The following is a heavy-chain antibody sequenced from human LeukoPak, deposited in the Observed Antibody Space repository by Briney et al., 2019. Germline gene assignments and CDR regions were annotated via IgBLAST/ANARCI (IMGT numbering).Heavy chain of an antibody. J-gene: IGHJ5*02. CDR3: ARSYYDSSGYNDWFDP. V-gene: IGHV5-51*01. CDR1: GYRFTSYW. Sequence: GESLKISCKGSGYRFTSYWIGWVRPMPGKGLEWTGIIYPGDSDTRYSPSFQGQVTISADKSISTAYLQWSSLKASDTAMYYCARSYYDSSGYNDWFDPWGQGTLVTVSS. D-gene: IGHD3-22*01. CDR2: IYPGDSDT.